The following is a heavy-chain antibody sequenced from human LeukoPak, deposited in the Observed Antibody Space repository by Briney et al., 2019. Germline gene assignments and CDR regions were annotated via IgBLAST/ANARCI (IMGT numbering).Heavy chain of an antibody. V-gene: IGHV4-34*01. Sequence: SETLSLTCAVYGGSFSGYYWSWIRQPPGKGLEWIGEITHSGSTNYNPSLKSRVTISVDTSKNQFSLKLSSVTAADTAVYYCARLPIGYYDSSGTDAFDIWGQGTMVTVSS. D-gene: IGHD3-22*01. J-gene: IGHJ3*02. CDR3: ARLPIGYYDSSGTDAFDI. CDR1: GGSFSGYY. CDR2: ITHSGST.